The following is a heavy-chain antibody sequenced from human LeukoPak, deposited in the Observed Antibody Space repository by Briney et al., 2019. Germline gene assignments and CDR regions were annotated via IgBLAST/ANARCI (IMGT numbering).Heavy chain of an antibody. V-gene: IGHV4-39*01. CDR2: IYYSGNT. CDR3: ARRGYCSGGSCYVSY. D-gene: IGHD2-15*01. Sequence: SETLSLTCTVSGGSISSSNYYWDWVRQPPGKGLEWIGSIYYSGNTYYNPSLKSRVTISVDTSKNQFSLKLNSVTAADTAVYYCARRGYCSGGSCYVSYWGQGTLVTVSS. J-gene: IGHJ4*02. CDR1: GGSISSSNYY.